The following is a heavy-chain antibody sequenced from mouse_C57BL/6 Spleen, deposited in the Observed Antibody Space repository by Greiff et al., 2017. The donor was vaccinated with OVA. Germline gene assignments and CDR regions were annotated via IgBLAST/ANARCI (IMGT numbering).Heavy chain of an antibody. J-gene: IGHJ1*03. Sequence: EVQLQQSGAELVRPGASVKLSCTASGFNIKDDYMHWVKQRPEQGLEWIGWIDPENGDTEYASKFQGKATITADTSSNTAYLQLSSLTSEDTAVYYCTTVGYFDVWGTGTTVTVSS. CDR2: IDPENGDT. CDR3: TTVGYFDV. CDR1: GFNIKDDY. V-gene: IGHV14-4*01.